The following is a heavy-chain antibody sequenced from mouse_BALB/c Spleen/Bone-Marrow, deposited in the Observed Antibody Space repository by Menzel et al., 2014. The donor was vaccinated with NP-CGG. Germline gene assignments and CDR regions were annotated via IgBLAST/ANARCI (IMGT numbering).Heavy chain of an antibody. CDR3: TRDDYDGAWFAY. Sequence: EVKLVESGGGLVKPGGSLKLSCAASGFTFSSYTMSWVRQTPGKRLEWVATTSSGGSYTYYPDSVKGRFTISRDNAKNTLYLQMSSLKSEDTAMYYCTRDDYDGAWFAYWGQGTLVTVSA. D-gene: IGHD2-4*01. CDR2: TSSGGSYT. CDR1: GFTFSSYT. V-gene: IGHV5-6-4*01. J-gene: IGHJ3*01.